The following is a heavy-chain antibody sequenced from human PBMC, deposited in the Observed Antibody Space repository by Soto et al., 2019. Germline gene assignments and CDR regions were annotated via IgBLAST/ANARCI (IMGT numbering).Heavy chain of an antibody. J-gene: IGHJ4*02. Sequence: QVQLVQSGAEVKKPGSSVKVSCKASGGTFSSYTISWVRQAPGQGLEWMGRIIPILGIANYAQKFQGRVMITADKSTSTAYMELSILRSEDTAVYYGASDSSRGFDYWGKGTLVTVSS. CDR2: IIPILGIA. V-gene: IGHV1-69*02. D-gene: IGHD2-2*01. CDR3: ASDSSRGFDY. CDR1: GGTFSSYT.